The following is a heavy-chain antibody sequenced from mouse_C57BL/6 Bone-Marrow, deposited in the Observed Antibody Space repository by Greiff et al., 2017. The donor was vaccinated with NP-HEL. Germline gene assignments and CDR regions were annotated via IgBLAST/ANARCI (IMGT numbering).Heavy chain of an antibody. Sequence: VQLQQSVAELVRPGASVKLSCTASGFNIKNTYMHWVKQRPEQGLEWIGRIDPANGNTKYDPKFQGKATITADTSSNTAYLQLSSLTSEDTAIYYCALITTVVATGYYALDYWGQGTSVTVSS. J-gene: IGHJ4*01. CDR3: ALITTVVATGYYALDY. V-gene: IGHV14-3*01. D-gene: IGHD1-1*01. CDR1: GFNIKNTY. CDR2: IDPANGNT.